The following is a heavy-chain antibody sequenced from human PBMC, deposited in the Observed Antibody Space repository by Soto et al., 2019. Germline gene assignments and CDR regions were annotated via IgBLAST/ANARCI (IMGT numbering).Heavy chain of an antibody. J-gene: IGHJ4*02. CDR1: GDTFTTYD. V-gene: IGHV1-8*01. D-gene: IGHD3-10*01. Sequence: ASVKVSCKASGDTFTTYDINWVRQATGHGLEWMGWIDPNSGNIGYAQRFQGRVTMTRDTAIRTAYMEVSSLRSDDTAVYYCARGRASGSYYLLDYWGQGTLVTVSS. CDR2: IDPNSGNI. CDR3: ARGRASGSYYLLDY.